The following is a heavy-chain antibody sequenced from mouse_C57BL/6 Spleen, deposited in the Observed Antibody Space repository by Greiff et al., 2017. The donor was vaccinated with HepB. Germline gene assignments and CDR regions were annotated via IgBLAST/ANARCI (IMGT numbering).Heavy chain of an antibody. CDR1: GYTFTDYY. D-gene: IGHD1-1*01. CDR3: ARSGTTVVAPFDY. V-gene: IGHV1-19*01. J-gene: IGHJ2*01. Sequence: EVQLQQSGPVLVKPGASVKMSCKASGYTFTDYYMNWVKQSHGKSLEWIGVINPYNGGTSYNQKFKGKATLTVDKSSSTAYMELNSLTSEDSAVYYCARSGTTVVAPFDYWGQGTTLTVSS. CDR2: INPYNGGT.